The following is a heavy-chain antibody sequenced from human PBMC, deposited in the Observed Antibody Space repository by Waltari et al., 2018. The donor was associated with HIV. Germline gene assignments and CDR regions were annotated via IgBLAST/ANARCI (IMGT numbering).Heavy chain of an antibody. CDR1: GYTFTAYY. CDR3: ARDSYYYDSSGFFPDF. Sequence: QVQLVQSGAEVKKPGASVKVSCKASGYTFTAYYMHWVRQATGQGLEWMGRINLNSGDTNYGQKFQGRVTMTRDTSISTAYMELSRLRSDDTAVYYCARDSYYYDSSGFFPDFWGQGTLVTVSS. D-gene: IGHD3-22*01. V-gene: IGHV1-2*06. CDR2: INLNSGDT. J-gene: IGHJ4*02.